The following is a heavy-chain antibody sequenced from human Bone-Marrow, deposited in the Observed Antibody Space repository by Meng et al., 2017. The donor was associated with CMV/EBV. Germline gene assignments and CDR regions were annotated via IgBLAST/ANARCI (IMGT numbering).Heavy chain of an antibody. J-gene: IGHJ3*02. V-gene: IGHV1-69*12. CDR2: IIPIFGTA. D-gene: IGHD7-27*01. CDR3: AREAKSWPPGAFDI. Sequence: QGQLVQSGAEVKKPGSSGKVSCKASGGTFSSYAISWVRQAPGQGLEWMGGIIPIFGTANYAQKFQGRVTITADESTSTAYMELSSLRSEDTAVYYCAREAKSWPPGAFDIWGQGTMVTVSS. CDR1: GGTFSSYA.